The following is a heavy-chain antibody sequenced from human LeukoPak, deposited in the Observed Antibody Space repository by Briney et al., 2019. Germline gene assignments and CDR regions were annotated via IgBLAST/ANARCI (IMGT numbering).Heavy chain of an antibody. V-gene: IGHV3-23*01. CDR1: GFTFTTLV. J-gene: IGHJ4*02. CDR3: AKSLSPFYYGSGSVSSGVDY. D-gene: IGHD3-10*01. CDR2: ISGSGGSA. Sequence: GGSLRLSCAASGFTFTTLVMSWVRQAPGKGLEWVSAISGSGGSAYYADSVKGRFTISRDNSENTLHLQMNSLRAEDTAVYYCAKSLSPFYYGSGSVSSGVDYWGQGTLVTVSS.